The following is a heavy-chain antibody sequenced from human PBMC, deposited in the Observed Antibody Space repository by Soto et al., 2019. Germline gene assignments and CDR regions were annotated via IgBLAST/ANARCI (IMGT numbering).Heavy chain of an antibody. CDR2: IHYSGST. CDR1: GGSITSQY. V-gene: IGHV4-59*11. CDR3: ARDSYYYDSSGRRIDY. J-gene: IGHJ4*02. Sequence: SETLSLTCTVSGGSITSQYWSWIRQPPGKGLEWIGYIHYSGSTNYNPSLESRVTISVDTSKNQFSLKLTSVTAADTAVYHCARDSYYYDSSGRRIDYWGQGILVT. D-gene: IGHD3-22*01.